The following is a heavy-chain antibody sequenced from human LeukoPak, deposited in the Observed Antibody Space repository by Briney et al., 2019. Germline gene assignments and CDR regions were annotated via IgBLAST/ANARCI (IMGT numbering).Heavy chain of an antibody. J-gene: IGHJ4*02. CDR1: GFTFSSYT. Sequence: GGSLRLSCTASGFTFSSYTMTWVRQAPGKGLKWVSTITTGDGNTYADSAKGRFTVSRDDSKNTLYLQMNSLRAEDTAVYYCAKDGGLWVSAHWGDSWGRGTLVTVSS. D-gene: IGHD7-27*01. CDR3: AKDGGLWVSAHWGDS. V-gene: IGHV3-23*01. CDR2: ITTGDGNT.